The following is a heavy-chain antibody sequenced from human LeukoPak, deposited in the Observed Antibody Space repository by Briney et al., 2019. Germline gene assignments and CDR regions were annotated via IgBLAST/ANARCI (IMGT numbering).Heavy chain of an antibody. V-gene: IGHV4-39*01. D-gene: IGHD3-22*01. CDR3: ARSQWGYYDSSGYYWVY. CDR1: GGSISSSSYY. J-gene: IGHJ4*02. CDR2: IYYSEST. Sequence: SETLSLTCTVSGGSISSSSYYWGWIRQPPGKGLEWIGSIYYSESTYYNPSLKSRVTISVDTSKNQFSLKLSSVTAADTAVYYCARSQWGYYDSSGYYWVYWGQGTLVTVSS.